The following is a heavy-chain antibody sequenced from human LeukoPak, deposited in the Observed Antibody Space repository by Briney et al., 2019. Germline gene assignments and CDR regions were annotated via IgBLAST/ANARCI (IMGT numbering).Heavy chain of an antibody. CDR1: GLTFSNYG. J-gene: IGHJ4*02. V-gene: IGHV1-18*01. CDR2: ISAYDGNT. CDR3: ARDAGTTVTTGFDY. Sequence: ASVKVSCKASGLTFSNYGITWVRQAPGQGLEWVGWISAYDGNTNYAQKFQGRVTMTTDTSTSTAYMELRSLRSDDTAVYYCARDAGTTVTTGFDYWGQGTLVTVSS. D-gene: IGHD4-17*01.